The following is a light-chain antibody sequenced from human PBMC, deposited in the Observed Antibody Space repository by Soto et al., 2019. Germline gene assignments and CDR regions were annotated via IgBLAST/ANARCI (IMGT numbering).Light chain of an antibody. CDR3: QQYSNWSPRT. CDR1: QSIISD. Sequence: EIVMTQSPATLSVSPGEGATLSCRASQSIISDLAWYQQRPGQAPRLLIYDAFTRATGIPARFSGSGSVTEFTLTISSRQSDDFAVYYCQQYSNWSPRTCGGGTKVEI. CDR2: DAF. J-gene: IGKJ4*01. V-gene: IGKV3-15*01.